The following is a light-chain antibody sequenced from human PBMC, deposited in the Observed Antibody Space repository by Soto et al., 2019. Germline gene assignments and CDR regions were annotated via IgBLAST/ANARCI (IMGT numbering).Light chain of an antibody. V-gene: IGKV1-5*03. CDR2: KAS. Sequence: DIQMTQSPSTLSASVGDRVTITCRTSQSISSWLAWYQQKPGKAPKLLIYKASTLESGVPSRFSGSGSGTEFTLTISSLQPDDFASYYCQQYNSYSLTFGGGTKVEIK. CDR1: QSISSW. J-gene: IGKJ4*01. CDR3: QQYNSYSLT.